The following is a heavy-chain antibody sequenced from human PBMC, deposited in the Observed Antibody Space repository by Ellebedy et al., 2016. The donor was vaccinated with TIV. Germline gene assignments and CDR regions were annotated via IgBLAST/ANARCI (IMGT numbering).Heavy chain of an antibody. CDR2: MNPNSGNT. V-gene: IGHV1-8*01. Sequence: ASVKVSCXPSGYTFTSHGINWVRQATGQGLEWMGWMNPNSGNTGYAQKFQGRVTMTRNTSISTAYMELSSLRSEDTAVYYCARVPKGSGSYYRWFDPWGQGTLVTVSS. J-gene: IGHJ5*02. CDR1: GYTFTSHG. D-gene: IGHD3-10*01. CDR3: ARVPKGSGSYYRWFDP.